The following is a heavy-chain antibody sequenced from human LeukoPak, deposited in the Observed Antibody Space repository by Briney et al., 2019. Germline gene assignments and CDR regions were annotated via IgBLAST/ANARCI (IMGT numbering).Heavy chain of an antibody. Sequence: ASVKVSCKASGYTFTSYGISWVRQAPGQGLEWMGWISAYNGNTNYAQKLQGRVTMTTDTSTSTAYMELRSLRSDDTAVYYCARFSFPDYYYYYGMDVWGQGTTVTVSS. CDR3: ARFSFPDYYYYYGMDV. J-gene: IGHJ6*02. D-gene: IGHD2-2*01. CDR1: GYTFTSYG. V-gene: IGHV1-18*01. CDR2: ISAYNGNT.